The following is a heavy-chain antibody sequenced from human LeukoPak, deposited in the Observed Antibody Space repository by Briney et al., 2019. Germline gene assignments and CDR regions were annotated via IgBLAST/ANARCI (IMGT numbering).Heavy chain of an antibody. CDR2: IHYSGRT. D-gene: IGHD6-13*01. CDR3: ARSHFGDGSSWWRRLFDY. V-gene: IGHV4-59*01. Sequence: SETLSLTCTVSGGSFSPYYWSWIRQSPGKGLEWIAYIHYSGRTNYNPSLKSRVTISVDTSKNQFSLKLSSVTAADTAVYYCARSHFGDGSSWWRRLFDYWGQGTLVTVSS. J-gene: IGHJ4*02. CDR1: GGSFSPYY.